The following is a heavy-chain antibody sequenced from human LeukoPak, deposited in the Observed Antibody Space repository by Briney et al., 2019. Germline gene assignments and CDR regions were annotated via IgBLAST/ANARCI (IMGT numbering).Heavy chain of an antibody. CDR1: GYTFTSYY. J-gene: IGHJ4*02. CDR2: INPSGGST. CDR3: ASGKPALYYFDY. Sequence: GASVKVSCKASGYTFTSYYMHWVRQAPGQGLEWMGIINPSGGSTSYAQKFQGRVTMARDTSISTAYMELSRLRSDDTAIYYCASGKPALYYFDYWGQGALVTVSS. V-gene: IGHV1-46*01. D-gene: IGHD1-1*01.